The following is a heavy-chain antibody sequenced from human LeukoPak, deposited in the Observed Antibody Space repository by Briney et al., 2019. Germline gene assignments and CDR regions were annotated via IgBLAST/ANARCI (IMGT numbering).Heavy chain of an antibody. D-gene: IGHD3-10*01. CDR1: GDSISYYY. J-gene: IGHJ5*02. CDR3: ARDSGTTGEVKFDP. CDR2: ISTSGTT. Sequence: PSETLSLTCTVSGDSISYYYWSWIRQPAGKGLEWIGRISTSGTTNYNPSLKSRVTMSVDTSKNQFSLKLSSVTAADTAVYYCARDSGTTGEVKFDPWGQGTLVTVSS. V-gene: IGHV4-4*07.